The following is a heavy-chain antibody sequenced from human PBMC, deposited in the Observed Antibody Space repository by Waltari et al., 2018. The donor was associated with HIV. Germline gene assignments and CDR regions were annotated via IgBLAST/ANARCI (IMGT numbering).Heavy chain of an antibody. CDR2: IRGSGGST. J-gene: IGHJ4*02. D-gene: IGHD2-2*01. V-gene: IGHV3-23*01. CDR1: GFTFSSYP. Sequence: EVQLLESGGGLVQPGGSLRLSCAASGFTFSSYPMSWVRQAPGKGLEWVSAIRGSGGSTDYADSVKGRFTISRDNSKNTLYLQMNSLRAEDTAVYYCAKEPPTLVVRVGGDDYWGQGTLVTVSS. CDR3: AKEPPTLVVRVGGDDY.